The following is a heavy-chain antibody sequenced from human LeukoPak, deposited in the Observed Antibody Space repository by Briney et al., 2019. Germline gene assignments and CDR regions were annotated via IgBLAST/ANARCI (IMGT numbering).Heavy chain of an antibody. CDR2: IYYDGST. V-gene: IGHV4-59*01. CDR3: ARVRGGWYDY. CDR1: GGSISSYY. J-gene: IGHJ4*02. Sequence: PSETLSLTCTVAGGSISSYYWSWIRQPPGGGLGWVGYIYYDGSTNYSPSLKGRVTISVDTSKNPFSLKRSPVTAADTAVYYCARVRGGWYDYWGQGTLVTVSS. D-gene: IGHD6-19*01.